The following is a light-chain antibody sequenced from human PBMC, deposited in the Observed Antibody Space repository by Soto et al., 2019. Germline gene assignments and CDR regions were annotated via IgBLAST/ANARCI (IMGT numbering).Light chain of an antibody. V-gene: IGKV1-5*03. CDR3: QQYNGYWT. Sequence: DIQMTQSPSTLSASVGDRVTITCRASQSISGSLAWYQQKPGKAPNLLIYEASNLKSGVPSRFSGSGSGTEYTLTISRLQADDSASYYCQQYNGYWTFGEGTRVEIK. J-gene: IGKJ1*01. CDR1: QSISGS. CDR2: EAS.